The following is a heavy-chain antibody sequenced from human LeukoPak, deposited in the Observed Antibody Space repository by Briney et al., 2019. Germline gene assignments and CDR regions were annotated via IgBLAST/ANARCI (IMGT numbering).Heavy chain of an antibody. CDR2: IKQDGSEK. CDR1: GFTFSSYW. Sequence: GGSLRLSCAASGFTFSSYWMSWVRQAPGKGLEWVANIKQDGSEKYYVDSVKGRFTISRDNAKNSPYLQMNSLRAEDTAVYYCARVGGYSYGSYFDYWGQGTLVTVPS. CDR3: ARVGGYSYGSYFDY. J-gene: IGHJ4*02. V-gene: IGHV3-7*04. D-gene: IGHD5-18*01.